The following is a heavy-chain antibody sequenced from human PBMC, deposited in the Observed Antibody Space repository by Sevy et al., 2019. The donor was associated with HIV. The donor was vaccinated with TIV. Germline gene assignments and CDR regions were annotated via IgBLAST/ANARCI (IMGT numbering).Heavy chain of an antibody. CDR2: ISGSGGST. CDR1: GFTFSSYA. CDR3: ANLVAAAGKRNFDY. Sequence: GGSLRLSCAASGFTFSSYAMSWVRQAPGKGLEWVSAISGSGGSTYYADSVKGRFTISRDNSKDTLYLQMNSLRAEDTAVYYCANLVAAAGKRNFDYWGQGTLVTVSS. D-gene: IGHD6-13*01. J-gene: IGHJ4*02. V-gene: IGHV3-23*01.